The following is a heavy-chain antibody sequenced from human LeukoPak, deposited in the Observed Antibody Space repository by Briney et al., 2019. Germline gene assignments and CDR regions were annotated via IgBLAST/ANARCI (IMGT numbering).Heavy chain of an antibody. D-gene: IGHD1-26*01. CDR1: GGSISSYY. V-gene: IGHV4-59*12. CDR3: AREKWGGGNAFAI. Sequence: SETLSLTCTVSGGSISSYYWSWIRQPPGKGLEWIGYISDSGSTNYNPSLKSRVTISVDTSKNQFSLKLSSVTAADTAVYYCAREKWGGGNAFAIWGQGTMVTVSS. J-gene: IGHJ3*02. CDR2: ISDSGST.